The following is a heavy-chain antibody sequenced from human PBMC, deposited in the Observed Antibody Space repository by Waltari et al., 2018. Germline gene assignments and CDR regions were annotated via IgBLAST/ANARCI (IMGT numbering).Heavy chain of an antibody. Sequence: EVQLVQSGAEVKKPGESLKISCKGSGYSFTSYWLGWVRQMPGKGLEWMGIIYPGDSDTRYSPSFQGQVTISADKSISTAYLQWSSLKASDTAMYYCARTYVDTAMGGQGLYYFDYWGQGTLVTVSS. CDR3: ARTYVDTAMGGQGLYYFDY. CDR2: IYPGDSDT. J-gene: IGHJ4*02. CDR1: GYSFTSYW. V-gene: IGHV5-51*03. D-gene: IGHD5-18*01.